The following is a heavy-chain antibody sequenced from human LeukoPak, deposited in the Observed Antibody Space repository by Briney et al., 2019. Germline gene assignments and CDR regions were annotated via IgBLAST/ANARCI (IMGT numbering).Heavy chain of an antibody. V-gene: IGHV3-21*05. CDR2: IGIDRGNT. CDR1: GFTFSDYS. CDR3: ARDYKYAFDH. D-gene: IGHD5-24*01. J-gene: IGHJ4*02. Sequence: GGSLRLSCTASGFTFSDYSMNWVRQAPGKGMEWVSYIGIDRGNTNYADSVKGRFIISGDKGKKSLYIQMNRLRREDTAVYYCARDYKYAFDHWGQGALVTVSS.